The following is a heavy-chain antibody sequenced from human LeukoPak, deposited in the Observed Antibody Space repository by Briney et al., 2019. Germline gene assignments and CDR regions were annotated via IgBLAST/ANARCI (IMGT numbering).Heavy chain of an antibody. Sequence: GGSLRLSCVASGFTFSSYSMNWVRQAPGKELEWVAVIWYDGTNKYYADSVKGRFTISRDSPKNTLYLQMNSLRAEDTAAYYCARAAYDNSGYLTLWGQGTLVTVSS. CDR1: GFTFSSYS. D-gene: IGHD3-22*01. J-gene: IGHJ4*02. CDR2: IWYDGTNK. CDR3: ARAAYDNSGYLTL. V-gene: IGHV3-33*08.